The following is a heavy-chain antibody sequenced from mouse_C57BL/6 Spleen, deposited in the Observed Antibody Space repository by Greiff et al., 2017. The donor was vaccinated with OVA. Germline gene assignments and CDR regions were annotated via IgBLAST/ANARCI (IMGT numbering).Heavy chain of an antibody. CDR1: GYAFSSSW. CDR3: ARDPNYYGSSYDAMDY. J-gene: IGHJ4*01. Sequence: VQLVESGPELVKPGASVKISCKASGYAFSSSWMNWVKQRPGKGLEWIGRIYPGDGDTNYNGKFKGKATLTADKSSSTAYMQLSSLTSEDSAVYFCARDPNYYGSSYDAMDYWGQGTSVTVSS. V-gene: IGHV1-82*01. CDR2: IYPGDGDT. D-gene: IGHD1-1*01.